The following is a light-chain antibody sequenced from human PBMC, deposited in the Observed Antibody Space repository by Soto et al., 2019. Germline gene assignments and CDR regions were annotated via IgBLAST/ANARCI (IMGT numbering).Light chain of an antibody. CDR3: QQYDTFPRT. J-gene: IGKJ1*01. CDR2: YSS. Sequence: DIQVTQSPSTLSASVGDRVVITCRASQNINKWFSWYQQKPGNASKFLIYYSSTLDTGVPSRFSGSGSGTEFTLTISSLQPDDFATFYSQQYDTFPRTFGQGTKVDIK. CDR1: QNINKW. V-gene: IGKV1-5*01.